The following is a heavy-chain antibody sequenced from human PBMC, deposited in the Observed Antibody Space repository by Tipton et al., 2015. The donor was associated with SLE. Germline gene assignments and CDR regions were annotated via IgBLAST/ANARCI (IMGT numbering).Heavy chain of an antibody. Sequence: TLSLTCTVSGGSVSSGSYYWAWIRQPPGKGPEWIGTIYYSGRTYYNPSLKSRISISVDTSKNQFSLNLSSVTAADTAVYYCARAPFYGSGSYDTSWWFDPWGQGTLATVSS. V-gene: IGHV4-31*03. J-gene: IGHJ5*02. D-gene: IGHD3-10*01. CDR1: GGSVSSGSYY. CDR2: IYYSGRT. CDR3: ARAPFYGSGSYDTSWWFDP.